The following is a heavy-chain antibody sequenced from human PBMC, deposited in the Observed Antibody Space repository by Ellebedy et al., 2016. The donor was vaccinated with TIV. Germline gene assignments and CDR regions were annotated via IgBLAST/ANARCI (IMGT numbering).Heavy chain of an antibody. Sequence: MPSETLSLTCSVSGGSINDYYWSWVRQSPGKGLEWFCYIYSDGTTNYNPYLKSRVTMSVDTSKNQISLQLNSVTAADTAVYFCARHRLGRTTLWGQGTRVTVSS. CDR3: ARHRLGRTTL. CDR1: GGSINDYY. V-gene: IGHV4-4*09. J-gene: IGHJ4*02. D-gene: IGHD1-1*01. CDR2: IYSDGTT.